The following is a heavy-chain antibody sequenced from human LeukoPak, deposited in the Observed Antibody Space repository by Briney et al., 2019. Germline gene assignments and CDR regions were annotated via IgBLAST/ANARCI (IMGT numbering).Heavy chain of an antibody. CDR3: ARDAMPRYADCSSTSCSSYYFDY. CDR2: ISYDGSNK. J-gene: IGHJ4*02. D-gene: IGHD2-2*01. CDR1: GFTFSSYA. Sequence: GRSLRLSCAASGFTFSSYAMHWVRQAPGKGLEWVAVISYDGSNKYYADSVKGRFTISRDNSKNTLYLQMHSLRAEDTAVYYCARDAMPRYADCSSTSCSSYYFDYWGQGTLVTVSP. V-gene: IGHV3-30*01.